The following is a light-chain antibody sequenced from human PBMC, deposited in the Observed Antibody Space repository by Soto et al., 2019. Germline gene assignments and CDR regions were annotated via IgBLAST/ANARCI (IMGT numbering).Light chain of an antibody. CDR2: DVN. V-gene: IGLV2-14*01. CDR1: SSENGGYNY. J-gene: IGLJ1*01. Sequence: QSVLTQPASVSGSPGQSITISCTGTSSENGGYNYVSWYQQHPGKATKLMIYDVNDRPSWVSNRFSGSKSGNTASLTISGLQAEDEADYYCSSYTTRITHVFGTGTKVTVL. CDR3: SSYTTRITHV.